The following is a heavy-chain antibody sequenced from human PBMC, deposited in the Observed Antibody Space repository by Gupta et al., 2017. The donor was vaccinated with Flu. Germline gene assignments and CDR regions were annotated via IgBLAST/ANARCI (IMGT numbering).Heavy chain of an antibody. J-gene: IGHJ3*02. CDR1: GGSISSYY. V-gene: IGHV4-4*07. Sequence: QVQLQESGPGLVKPSETLSLTCTVSGGSISSYYWSWIRQPAGKGLEWIGRIYTSGSTNYNPSLKSRVTMSVDTSKNQFSLKLSSVTAADTAVYYCARDPHFRESVAFDIWGQGTMVTVSS. D-gene: IGHD3-10*01. CDR3: ARDPHFRESVAFDI. CDR2: IYTSGST.